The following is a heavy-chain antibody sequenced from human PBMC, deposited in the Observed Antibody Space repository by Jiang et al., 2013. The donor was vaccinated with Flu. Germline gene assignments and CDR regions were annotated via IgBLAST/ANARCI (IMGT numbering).Heavy chain of an antibody. Sequence: EVKKPASSVKVSCKASGGAFSSSAISWVRQAPGQGLEWMGGIMPFIGRPTYAQKFQGRVTITADESTSTAYMELNSLRSEDTAVYYCARGDMVRGVQDDYYGMDVWGQGTTVTVSS. V-gene: IGHV1-69*01. CDR3: ARGDMVRGVQDDYYGMDV. J-gene: IGHJ6*02. D-gene: IGHD3-10*01. CDR2: IMPFIGRP. CDR1: GGAFSSSA.